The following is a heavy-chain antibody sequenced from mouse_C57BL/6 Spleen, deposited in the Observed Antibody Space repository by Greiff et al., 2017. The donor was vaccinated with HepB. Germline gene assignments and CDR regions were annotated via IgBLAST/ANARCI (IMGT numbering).Heavy chain of an antibody. CDR3: ARDDGSPWFAY. CDR2: IYPGDGDT. CDR1: GYAFSSSW. J-gene: IGHJ3*01. D-gene: IGHD2-3*01. V-gene: IGHV1-82*01. Sequence: VQLQQSGPELVKPGASVKISCKASGYAFSSSWINWVKQRPGKGLEWIGRIYPGDGDTNYNGKFKGKATLTADKSSSTAYMQLSSLTSEDSAVYFCARDDGSPWFAYWGQGTLVTVSA.